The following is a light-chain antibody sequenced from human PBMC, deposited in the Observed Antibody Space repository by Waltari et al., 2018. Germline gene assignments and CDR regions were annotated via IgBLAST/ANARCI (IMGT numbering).Light chain of an antibody. J-gene: IGLJ1*01. CDR3: SSYAGSNNYV. CDR2: EVS. V-gene: IGLV2-8*01. CDR1: SSDVGGYNY. Sequence: QSALTQPPSASGSPGQSVTISCTGTSSDVGGYNYVSWYQQHPGKAPKLMIYEVSKRPSGVPDRFSCSKSGNTASLTVSGLQAEGEADYYCSSYAGSNNYVFGTGTKVTVL.